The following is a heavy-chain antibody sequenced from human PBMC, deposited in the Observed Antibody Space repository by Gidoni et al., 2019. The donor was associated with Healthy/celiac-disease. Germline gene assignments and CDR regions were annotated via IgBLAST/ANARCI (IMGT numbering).Heavy chain of an antibody. CDR2: ISSSSSTI. Sequence: EVQLVESGGGLVQPGGSLRLSCAASGFTFSSYSMNSVRQAPGKGLEWVSYISSSSSTIYYADSVKGRFTISRDNAKNSLYLQMNSLRAEDTAVYYCARDSGWFGEIDLAGVDYWGQGTLVTVSS. CDR1: GFTFSSYS. J-gene: IGHJ4*02. CDR3: ARDSGWFGEIDLAGVDY. V-gene: IGHV3-48*04. D-gene: IGHD3-10*01.